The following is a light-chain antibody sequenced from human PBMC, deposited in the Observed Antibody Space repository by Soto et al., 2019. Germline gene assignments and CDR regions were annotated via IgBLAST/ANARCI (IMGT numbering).Light chain of an antibody. CDR2: AAS. CDR3: QQPNSYPRT. J-gene: IGKJ1*01. CDR1: QGISSY. Sequence: DIQLTQSPSFLSASVGDRVTITCRASQGISSYLAWYQQKPGNAPKLLIYAASTLQSGVPSRFSGSGPGPEFTLTISSLQPEDFATYYCQQPNSYPRTFGQGTKVEIK. V-gene: IGKV1-9*01.